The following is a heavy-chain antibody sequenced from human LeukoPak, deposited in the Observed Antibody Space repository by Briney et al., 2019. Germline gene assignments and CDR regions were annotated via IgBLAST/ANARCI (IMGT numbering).Heavy chain of an antibody. D-gene: IGHD3-10*01. Sequence: HPGGSLRLSCVASGFTISSHSLNWVRQAPGKGLEWVSYISISSRTVYYADSVKGRFTISRDNADNSMYLQMNSLRAEDTAVYYCARDRITTWFYDGLDVWGHGTMVTVSS. CDR3: ARDRITTWFYDGLDV. CDR2: ISISSRTV. V-gene: IGHV3-48*04. J-gene: IGHJ3*01. CDR1: GFTISSHS.